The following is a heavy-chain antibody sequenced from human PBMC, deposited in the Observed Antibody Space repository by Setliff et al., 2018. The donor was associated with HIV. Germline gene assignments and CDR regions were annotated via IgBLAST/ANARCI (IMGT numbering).Heavy chain of an antibody. CDR3: ARSPQGGYFDY. CDR1: GFTVSTYY. J-gene: IGHJ4*03. Sequence: GGSLRLSCAASGFTVSTYYMNWVRQTPEKGLEWVSAISPGSDTTYYADSVKGRFTISRDNSKNTLYLQMNSLRVEDTAVYHCARSPQGGYFDYWGQGTLVTVSS. CDR2: ISPGSDTT. V-gene: IGHV3-53*01.